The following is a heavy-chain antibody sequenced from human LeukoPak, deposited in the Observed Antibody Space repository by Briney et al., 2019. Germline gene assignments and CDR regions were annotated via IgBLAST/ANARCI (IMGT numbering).Heavy chain of an antibody. CDR1: GFTFSNNA. Sequence: GGSLRLSCAASGFTFSNNAMSWVRQAPGKGLEWVSATSTSGGSAYYADSVKGRFTISRDNSKNTLYLQMNSLRAEDTAVYYCASLYSSSSRSARGDYWGQGTLVTVSS. D-gene: IGHD6-6*01. CDR2: TSTSGGSA. V-gene: IGHV3-23*01. CDR3: ASLYSSSSRSARGDY. J-gene: IGHJ4*02.